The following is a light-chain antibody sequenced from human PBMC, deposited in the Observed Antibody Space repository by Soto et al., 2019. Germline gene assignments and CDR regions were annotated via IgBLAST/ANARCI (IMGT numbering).Light chain of an antibody. J-gene: IGLJ3*02. CDR3: QSYDSSLSGWV. CDR2: GNS. V-gene: IGLV1-40*01. Sequence: QSVLTQPPSVSGAPGQRVTISCTGRSSNIGAGYDVHWYQPLPGTAPKLLIYGNSNRASGVPARFAGSKSGTSASLAISGLQAEDGADYYCQSYDSSLSGWVFGGGTKLTVL. CDR1: SSNIGAGYD.